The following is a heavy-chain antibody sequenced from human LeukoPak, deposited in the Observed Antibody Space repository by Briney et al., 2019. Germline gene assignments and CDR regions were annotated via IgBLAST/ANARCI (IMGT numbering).Heavy chain of an antibody. CDR2: ISWNSGSI. Sequence: PGRSLRLSCAASGFTFDDYAMHWVRHAPGKGLEWVSGISWNSGSIGYADSVKGRFTISRDNAKNSLYLQMNSLRAEDTAVYYCAKVRTETDAFDIWGQGTMVTVSS. CDR1: GFTFDDYA. J-gene: IGHJ3*02. V-gene: IGHV3-9*01. CDR3: AKVRTETDAFDI.